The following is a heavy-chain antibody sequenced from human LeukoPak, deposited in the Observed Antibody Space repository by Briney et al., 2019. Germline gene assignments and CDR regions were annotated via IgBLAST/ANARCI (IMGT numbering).Heavy chain of an antibody. CDR2: IKSDGKT. Sequence: GGSLRLSCEASGFTFSRYWMHWVRQAPGRGLVWVSRIKSDGKTNYADSVKGRFTISRDNAKNTVSLQMDSLRAEDTGVYYCAKAPSEVGGYYPEYFRHWGQGTLVTVSS. D-gene: IGHD3-22*01. J-gene: IGHJ1*01. V-gene: IGHV3-74*01. CDR3: AKAPSEVGGYYPEYFRH. CDR1: GFTFSRYW.